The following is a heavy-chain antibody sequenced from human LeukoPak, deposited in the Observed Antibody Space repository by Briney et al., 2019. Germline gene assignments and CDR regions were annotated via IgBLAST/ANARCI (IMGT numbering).Heavy chain of an antibody. D-gene: IGHD3-3*01. CDR2: LSNDAINK. V-gene: IGHV3-30*03. J-gene: IGHJ4*02. CDR3: ASTNLNHDLVSGYFDY. Sequence: GGSLRLSCTASGFPFSNSGMPWVRQAPGKGPEWVAVLSNDAINKYYADSVKGRFTISRDNSKNTLYLQMNSLRAEDTAVYYCASTNLNHDLVSGYFDYWGLGTLVTVSS. CDR1: GFPFSNSG.